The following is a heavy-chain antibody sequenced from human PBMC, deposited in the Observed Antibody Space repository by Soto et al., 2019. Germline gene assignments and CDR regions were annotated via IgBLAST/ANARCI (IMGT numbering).Heavy chain of an antibody. CDR2: IYSSENT. Sequence: SETLSLTCTVSGDSVSTNSYSWGWIRQSPGKGLEWIGTIYSSENTYYNPSLLSRVTISVDTSKNEFSLRLSSVTAADTAVYYCARLNGYCISTNCNGYYGMDVWGQGTTVTVSS. J-gene: IGHJ6*02. CDR1: GDSVSTNSYS. CDR3: ARLNGYCISTNCNGYYGMDV. D-gene: IGHD2-2*03. V-gene: IGHV4-39*01.